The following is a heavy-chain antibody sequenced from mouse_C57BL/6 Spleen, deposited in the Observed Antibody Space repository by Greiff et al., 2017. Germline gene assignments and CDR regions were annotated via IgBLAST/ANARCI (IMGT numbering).Heavy chain of an antibody. CDR3: ARASWDGGYFDV. D-gene: IGHD4-1*01. CDR1: GYTFTDYN. CDR2: INPNNGGT. J-gene: IGHJ1*03. Sequence: EVQLQQSGPELVKPGASVKIPCKASGYTFTDYNMDWVKQSHGKSLEWIGDINPNNGGTIYNQKFKGKATLTVDKSSSTAYMELRSLTSEDTAVYYCARASWDGGYFDVWGTGTTVTVSS. V-gene: IGHV1-18*01.